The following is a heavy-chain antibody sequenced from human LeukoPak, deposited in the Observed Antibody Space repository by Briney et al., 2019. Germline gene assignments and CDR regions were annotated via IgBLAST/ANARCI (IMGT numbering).Heavy chain of an antibody. CDR2: IYHSGST. CDR3: ASFRVTTVYFDY. Sequence: SETLSLTCTVSGYSISSGYYWGWIRQPPGKGLEWIGSIYHSGSTYYNPSLKSRVTISVDTSKNQFSLKLSSVTAADTAVYYCASFRVTTVYFDYWGQGTLVTVSS. V-gene: IGHV4-38-2*02. J-gene: IGHJ4*02. D-gene: IGHD4-17*01. CDR1: GYSISSGYY.